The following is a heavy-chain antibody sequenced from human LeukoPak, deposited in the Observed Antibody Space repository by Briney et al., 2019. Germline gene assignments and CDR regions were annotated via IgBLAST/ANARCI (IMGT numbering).Heavy chain of an antibody. D-gene: IGHD2-15*01. CDR1: GGTFSSYA. CDR2: IIPIFGTA. V-gene: IGHV1-69*05. Sequence: SVKVSCKASGGTFSSYAISWVRQAPGQGLEWMGGIIPIFGTANYAQKFQGRVTITTDESTSTAYMELSSLRSEDTAVYYCARGHSYCSGDSCLPPLWAFDIWGQGTMVTVSS. J-gene: IGHJ3*02. CDR3: ARGHSYCSGDSCLPPLWAFDI.